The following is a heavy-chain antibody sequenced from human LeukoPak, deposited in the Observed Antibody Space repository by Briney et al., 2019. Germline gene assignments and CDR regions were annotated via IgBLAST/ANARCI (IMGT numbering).Heavy chain of an antibody. J-gene: IGHJ4*02. CDR2: IIPIFGTA. Sequence: ASVKVSCKASGGTFSSYAISWVRQAPGQGLEWMGGIIPIFGTANYAQKFQGRVTITTDESTSTAYMELSSLRSEDTAVYYCAREGVYDILTGYRHYFDYWGQGTLVTVSS. D-gene: IGHD3-9*01. V-gene: IGHV1-69*05. CDR1: GGTFSSYA. CDR3: AREGVYDILTGYRHYFDY.